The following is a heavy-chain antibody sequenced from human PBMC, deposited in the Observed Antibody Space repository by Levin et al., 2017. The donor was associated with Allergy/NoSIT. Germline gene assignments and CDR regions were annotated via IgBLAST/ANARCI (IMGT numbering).Heavy chain of an antibody. CDR1: GFTFSTYW. Sequence: GGSLRLSCAASGFTFSTYWMTWVRQAPGKGLEWVANIKKDGSEKYYVDSVKGRFTISRDNAKNSLFLQMNSLRAEDTAVYYCARSGDADYALEYWGQGALVTVSS. V-gene: IGHV3-7*04. J-gene: IGHJ4*02. D-gene: IGHD4-17*01. CDR2: IKKDGSEK. CDR3: ARSGDADYALEY.